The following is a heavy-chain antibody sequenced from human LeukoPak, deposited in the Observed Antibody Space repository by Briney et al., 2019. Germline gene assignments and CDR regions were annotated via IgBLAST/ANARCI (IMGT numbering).Heavy chain of an antibody. CDR2: IYSGGST. Sequence: GGSLRLSCAASGFTVSSNYMSWVRQAPGKGLEWVSVIYSGGSTYYADSVKGRFTISRDNSKNTLYLQMNSLRAEDTAVYYCARVVVPAAILPWFDPWGQGTLVTVSS. J-gene: IGHJ5*02. CDR3: ARVVVPAAILPWFDP. CDR1: GFTVSSNY. D-gene: IGHD2-2*02. V-gene: IGHV3-66*01.